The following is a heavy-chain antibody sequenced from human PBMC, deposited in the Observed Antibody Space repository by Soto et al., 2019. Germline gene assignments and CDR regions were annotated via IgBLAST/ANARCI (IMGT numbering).Heavy chain of an antibody. J-gene: IGHJ4*02. CDR3: ASDPYYYASEY. V-gene: IGHV3-11*01. D-gene: IGHD3-10*01. CDR2: ISGSGDTI. CDR1: GFTFSDSY. Sequence: QVQLVESGGGLVKPGGSLRLSCAASGFTFSDSYMTWIRQAPGKGLEWISYISGSGDTIYYADSVKGRFTVSRDNAKNSLYLQMNSLRAEVTAVYDRASDPYYYASEYWGQGTLVTVSS.